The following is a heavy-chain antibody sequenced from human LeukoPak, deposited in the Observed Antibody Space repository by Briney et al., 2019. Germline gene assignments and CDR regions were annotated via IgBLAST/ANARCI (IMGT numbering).Heavy chain of an antibody. V-gene: IGHV4-4*07. D-gene: IGHD3-22*01. Sequence: SETLSLTCTVSGDSMNNYFWSWIRQPAGKGLEWIGRTFATGNTNYNPSLKSRVTMSVDTSKNQFSLDLSSVTAADTAVYFCARDSSGYLESFDYWGQGTLVTVSS. CDR3: ARDSSGYLESFDY. CDR1: GDSMNNYF. CDR2: TFATGNT. J-gene: IGHJ4*02.